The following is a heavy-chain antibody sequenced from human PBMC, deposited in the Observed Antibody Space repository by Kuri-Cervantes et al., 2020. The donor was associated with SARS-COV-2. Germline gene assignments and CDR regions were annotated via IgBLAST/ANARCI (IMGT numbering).Heavy chain of an antibody. V-gene: IGHV3-33*01. CDR2: IWYDGSNK. D-gene: IGHD3-16*01. Sequence: GESLKISCAASGFTFSSYGMHWVRQAPGKGLEWVAVIWYDGSNKYYADSVKGRFTISRDNSKNTLYLQMNSLRAEDTAVYYCARPYDYVSGSYDYWGQGTRVTVSS. CDR1: GFTFSSYG. J-gene: IGHJ4*02. CDR3: ARPYDYVSGSYDY.